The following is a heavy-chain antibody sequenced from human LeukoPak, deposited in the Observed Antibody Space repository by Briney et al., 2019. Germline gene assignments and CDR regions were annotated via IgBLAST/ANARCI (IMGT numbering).Heavy chain of an antibody. Sequence: SETLSLTCTVSGGSISSYYWSWIRQPPGKGLEWIGYIYYSGSTNYNPSLKSRVTISVDTSENQFSLKLSSVTAADTAVYYCARDRRGYGSGSYYRIGGQFDPWGQGTLVTVSS. CDR1: GGSISSYY. CDR2: IYYSGST. CDR3: ARDRRGYGSGSYYRIGGQFDP. D-gene: IGHD3-10*01. J-gene: IGHJ5*02. V-gene: IGHV4-59*01.